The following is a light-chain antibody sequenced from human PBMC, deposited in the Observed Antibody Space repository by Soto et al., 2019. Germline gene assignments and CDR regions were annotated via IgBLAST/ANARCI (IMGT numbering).Light chain of an antibody. Sequence: DVVLTQTPLSSPVTLGQPASISCRSSQRLVYSDGNTYLSWLQQRPGQPPRLLIYQISNRFSGDPDRVTGSGAGTDYTLKISRVEAGDVGVYYCMQFAHFPRTFGQGTKVEV. V-gene: IGKV2-24*01. CDR3: MQFAHFPRT. CDR1: QRLVYSDGNTY. CDR2: QIS. J-gene: IGKJ1*01.